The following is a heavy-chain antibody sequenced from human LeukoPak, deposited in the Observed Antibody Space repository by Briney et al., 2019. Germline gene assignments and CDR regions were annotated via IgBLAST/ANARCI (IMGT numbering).Heavy chain of an antibody. CDR3: ARGRYCSSTSCYGWFDS. CDR2: INHSGST. Sequence: SETLSLTCAVYGGSFSGYYWSWIRQPPGKGLEWIGEINHSGSTNYNPSLKSRVTISVDTSKNQLSLKLSSVTAADTAVYYCARGRYCSSTSCYGWFDSWGQGTLVTVSS. J-gene: IGHJ5*01. CDR1: GGSFSGYY. D-gene: IGHD2-2*01. V-gene: IGHV4-34*01.